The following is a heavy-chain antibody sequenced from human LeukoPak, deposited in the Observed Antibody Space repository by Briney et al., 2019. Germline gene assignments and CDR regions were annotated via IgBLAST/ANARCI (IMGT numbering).Heavy chain of an antibody. V-gene: IGHV4-30-4*08. D-gene: IGHD3-10*01. J-gene: IGHJ3*02. CDR3: ARPSITMVRGVISAFDI. CDR2: IYYSGST. Sequence: SETLSLTCTVSGGSISSGDYYWSWIRQPPGKGLEWIGYIYYSGSTYYNPSLKSRVTISVDTSKNQFSLKLSSVTAADTAVYYCARPSITMVRGVISAFDIWGQGTMVTVPS. CDR1: GGSISSGDYY.